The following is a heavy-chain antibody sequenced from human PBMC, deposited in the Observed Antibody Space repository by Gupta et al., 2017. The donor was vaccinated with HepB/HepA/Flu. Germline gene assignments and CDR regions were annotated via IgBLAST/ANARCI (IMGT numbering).Heavy chain of an antibody. CDR2: MTGAGSHT. Sequence: EVQLLESGGGLVQPGDSLRLSCATSGFTFAGYVMHWVRQAPGKGLEWVSTMTGAGSHTFYADSVKGRFTISRDNSKSTLFLQMTSLRAEDTAVYYCARRGGEVYGASDSWGQGTLVSVSS. CDR3: ARRGGEVYGASDS. V-gene: IGHV3-23*01. J-gene: IGHJ4*02. CDR1: GFTFAGYV. D-gene: IGHD3-10*01.